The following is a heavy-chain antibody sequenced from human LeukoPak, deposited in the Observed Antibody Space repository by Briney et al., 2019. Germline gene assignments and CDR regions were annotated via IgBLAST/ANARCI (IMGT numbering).Heavy chain of an antibody. CDR1: GYSFTSYW. V-gene: IGHV5-10-1*01. Sequence: GESLKISCKGSGYSFTSYWITWVRQMPGKGLEWMGSIDPSDSYTSYSPSFQGHVTISADKSISTAYLQWSSLKASDTAMYYCARRAGYCSAGRCYGVDYWRQGTLLTLSS. D-gene: IGHD2-15*01. CDR2: IDPSDSYT. J-gene: IGHJ4*02. CDR3: ARRAGYCSAGRCYGVDY.